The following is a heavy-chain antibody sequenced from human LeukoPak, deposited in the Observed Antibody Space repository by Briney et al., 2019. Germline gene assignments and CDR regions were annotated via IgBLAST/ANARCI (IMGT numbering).Heavy chain of an antibody. Sequence: SETLSLTCTVSGYSISSGYYWGWIRQPPGKGLEWIGSIYHSGSTYYNPSLKSRVTISVDTSKNQFSLKLSSVTAADTAVYYCARGRSLWFGELCYFDYWGQGTLVTVSS. CDR1: GYSISSGYY. D-gene: IGHD3-10*01. CDR2: IYHSGST. CDR3: ARGRSLWFGELCYFDY. V-gene: IGHV4-38-2*02. J-gene: IGHJ4*02.